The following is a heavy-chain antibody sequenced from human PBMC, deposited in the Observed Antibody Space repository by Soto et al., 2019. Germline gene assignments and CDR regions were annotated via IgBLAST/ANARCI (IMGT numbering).Heavy chain of an antibody. CDR2: IIPIFGTA. J-gene: IGHJ5*02. Sequence: QVQLVQSGAEVKKPGSSVKVSCKASGGTFSSYAISWVRQAPGQGLEWMGGIIPIFGTANYTQKFQGRVTITADESTSTAYMELSSLRSEDTAVYYCSSSSFATGDFDPWGQGTLVTVSS. CDR3: SSSSFATGDFDP. CDR1: GGTFSSYA. D-gene: IGHD6-6*01. V-gene: IGHV1-69*01.